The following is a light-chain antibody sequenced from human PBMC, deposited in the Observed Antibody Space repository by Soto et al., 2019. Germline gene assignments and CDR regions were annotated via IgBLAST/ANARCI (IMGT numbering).Light chain of an antibody. CDR3: QQSYSSPLT. J-gene: IGKJ4*01. V-gene: IGKV4-1*01. CDR2: WAS. Sequence: DIVMTQSPDSLAVSLGERATINWKSSQSVLHNSYSKNYLAWYQQKPGHPPKVLIYWASTRESGVPDRFSGSGSGTDFTLTISDLQAEDVTVYYCQQSYSSPLTFGGGTKVDIK. CDR1: QSVLHNSYSKNY.